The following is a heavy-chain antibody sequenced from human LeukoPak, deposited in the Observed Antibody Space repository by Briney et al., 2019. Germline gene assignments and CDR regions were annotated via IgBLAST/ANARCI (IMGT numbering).Heavy chain of an antibody. CDR3: ARDPSRYDCFDP. CDR1: VCSISISSYY. Sequence: DTLSLTFTFSVCSISISSYYWGWIRQPPGKGLEWVGSVYYSGSTCYNPSLKSRLTISVDTSKNQFSLKLSSVTAADTAVYSCARDPSRYDCFDPWGQGTLVTVSS. D-gene: IGHD2-2*01. J-gene: IGHJ5*02. CDR2: VYYSGST. V-gene: IGHV4-39*07.